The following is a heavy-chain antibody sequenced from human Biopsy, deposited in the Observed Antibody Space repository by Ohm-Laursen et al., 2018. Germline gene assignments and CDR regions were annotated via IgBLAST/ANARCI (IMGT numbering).Heavy chain of an antibody. Sequence: SGTLSPTCTVSGDSISSYYWSWIRQPPGKGLEWIGYVYYTGSTDYNPSLQSRVTISVDTSKNHFSLRLRSVTPADTAIYYCARDRGYYSDRTVPGYFDLWGRGTLVTVSS. V-gene: IGHV4-59*01. CDR2: VYYTGST. CDR3: ARDRGYYSDRTVPGYFDL. CDR1: GDSISSYY. J-gene: IGHJ2*01. D-gene: IGHD3-22*01.